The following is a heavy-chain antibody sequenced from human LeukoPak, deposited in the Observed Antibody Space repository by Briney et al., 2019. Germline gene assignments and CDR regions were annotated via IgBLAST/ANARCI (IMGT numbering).Heavy chain of an antibody. CDR1: GFTFSNAW. D-gene: IGHD3-10*01. V-gene: IGHV3-48*01. Sequence: GGSLRLSCAASGFTFSNAWMSWVRQAPGKGLEWVSYISSSGSTIYYADSVKGRFTISRDNAKNSLFLQMNSLRAEDTALYYCARILWNSLHYMDVWGEGTTVTVSS. CDR3: ARILWNSLHYMDV. CDR2: ISSSGSTI. J-gene: IGHJ6*03.